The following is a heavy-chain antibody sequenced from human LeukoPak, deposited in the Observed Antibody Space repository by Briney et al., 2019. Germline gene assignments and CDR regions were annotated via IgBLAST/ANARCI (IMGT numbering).Heavy chain of an antibody. V-gene: IGHV3-9*01. D-gene: IGHD6-19*01. CDR3: AKGRVAGLFDY. CDR1: GFTFDDYA. J-gene: IGHJ4*02. CDR2: ISWNSGSI. Sequence: GRSLRLCCAASGFTFDDYAMQWVRQAPGKGLEWVSGISWNSGSIGYADSVKGRFTISRDNAKNSLYLQMNSLRAEDTALYYCAKGRVAGLFDYWGQGTLVTVSS.